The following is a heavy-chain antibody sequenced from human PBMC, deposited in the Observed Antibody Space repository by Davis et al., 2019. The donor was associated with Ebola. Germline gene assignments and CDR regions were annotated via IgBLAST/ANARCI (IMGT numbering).Heavy chain of an antibody. V-gene: IGHV3-21*01. Sequence: GGSLRLSCAASGFTFSSYSMNWVRQAPGKGLEWVSSISSSSSYIYYADSVKGRFTISRDNAKNSLYLQMNSLRAEDTAVYYCARDLGHCSNGVCYTRLDYWGQGTLVTVSS. D-gene: IGHD2-8*01. J-gene: IGHJ4*02. CDR3: ARDLGHCSNGVCYTRLDY. CDR1: GFTFSSYS. CDR2: ISSSSSYI.